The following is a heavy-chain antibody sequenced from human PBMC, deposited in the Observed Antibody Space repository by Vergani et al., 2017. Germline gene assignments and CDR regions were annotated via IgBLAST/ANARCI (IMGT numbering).Heavy chain of an antibody. CDR2: MNWNGGST. Sequence: EVQLVESGGGVVRPGGSLRLSCAASGFTFDDYGMSWARQAPGKGLEWVSGMNWNGGSTGYADSVKGRFTISRDNSKNSLYLQMNSLRAEDTALYHCARDGYSGCDLGWFDPWGQGTLVTVSS. D-gene: IGHD5-12*01. CDR1: GFTFDDYG. V-gene: IGHV3-20*01. J-gene: IGHJ5*02. CDR3: ARDGYSGCDLGWFDP.